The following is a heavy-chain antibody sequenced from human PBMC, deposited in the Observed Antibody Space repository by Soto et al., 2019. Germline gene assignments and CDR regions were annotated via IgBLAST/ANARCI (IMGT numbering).Heavy chain of an antibody. V-gene: IGHV1-69*01. J-gene: IGHJ5*02. CDR2: IIPIFGTT. CDR3: ARGDLRSNWLDP. CDR1: GGTFSSYT. Sequence: QVQLVQSGAEVKKPGSSVKVSCKASGGTFSSYTINWVRQVPGQGLEWMGGIIPIFGTTDYAQKFQGRVTITADESTSTAYMELSSLRSEDTAMYYCARGDLRSNWLDPWGQGTLVTVSS.